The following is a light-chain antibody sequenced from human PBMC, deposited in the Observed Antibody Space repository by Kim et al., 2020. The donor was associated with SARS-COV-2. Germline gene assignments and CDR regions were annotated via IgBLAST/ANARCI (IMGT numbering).Light chain of an antibody. J-gene: IGKJ2*01. CDR2: AAS. CDR3: LQSYSSPYT. Sequence: DIQMTHSPSSLSASVGDRVTITCRASQSISSYLNWYQQKSGKAPKLLIFAASNLHLQSGVPSRFSGSGSGTDFTLTIRSLQPDDFATYYCLQSYSSPYTFGQGTKLEI. CDR1: QSISSY. V-gene: IGKV1-39*01.